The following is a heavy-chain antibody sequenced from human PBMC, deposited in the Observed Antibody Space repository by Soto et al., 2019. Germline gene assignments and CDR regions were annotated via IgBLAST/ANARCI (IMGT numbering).Heavy chain of an antibody. Sequence: GASVKVSCKASGYTFTSYGISWVRQAPGQGLEWMGWISAYNGNTNYAQKLQGRVTMTTDTSTSKAYMELRSLRSDDTAVYYCARAFPGYCSSTSCLFDYWGQGTLVTVSS. CDR2: ISAYNGNT. V-gene: IGHV1-18*04. J-gene: IGHJ4*02. CDR3: ARAFPGYCSSTSCLFDY. CDR1: GYTFTSYG. D-gene: IGHD2-2*01.